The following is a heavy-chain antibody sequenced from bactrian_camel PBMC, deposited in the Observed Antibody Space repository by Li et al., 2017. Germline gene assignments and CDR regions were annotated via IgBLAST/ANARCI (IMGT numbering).Heavy chain of an antibody. CDR2: VASNGGT. V-gene: IGHV3S53*01. J-gene: IGHJ4*01. Sequence: VQLVESGGGSAQAGGSLTLSCTYSSENTYTGSRNCMAWFRQAPGKDREAITTVASNGGTSYSDSVKGRFTISRDSAKNIIYLQMSSLTPDDTAMYYCATRSYCTTTSVSGFNYWAMEPRSPSP. D-gene: IGHD2*01. CDR1: ENTYTGSRNC.